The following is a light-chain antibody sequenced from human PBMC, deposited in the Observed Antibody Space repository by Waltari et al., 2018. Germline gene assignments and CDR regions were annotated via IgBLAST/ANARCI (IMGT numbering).Light chain of an antibody. CDR2: GAY. CDR3: QQYNNWPPYT. V-gene: IGKV3-15*01. CDR1: QSVSSN. Sequence: EIVMTQSPATLSVSPGDTASLSCRARQSVSSNLAWYQQKPGQAPRLLIYGAYTRATGIPARFSGSGSGTEFTLTISSLQSEDFAVYYCQQYNNWPPYTFGQGTKLEIK. J-gene: IGKJ2*01.